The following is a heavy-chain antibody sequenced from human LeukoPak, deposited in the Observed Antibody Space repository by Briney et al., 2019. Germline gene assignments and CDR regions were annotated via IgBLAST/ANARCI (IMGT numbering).Heavy chain of an antibody. J-gene: IGHJ4*02. V-gene: IGHV3-23*01. Sequence: GGSLRLSCAASGFTFSSNWMHWVRQAPGKGLEWVSTVSGSGSGTYYADSVTGRLTISRDNSKNTVYLQINSLRAEDAAVYYCAKVLHPYSSQPIFDYWGQGTLVTVSS. CDR1: GFTFSSNW. CDR3: AKVLHPYSSQPIFDY. D-gene: IGHD2-15*01. CDR2: VSGSGSGT.